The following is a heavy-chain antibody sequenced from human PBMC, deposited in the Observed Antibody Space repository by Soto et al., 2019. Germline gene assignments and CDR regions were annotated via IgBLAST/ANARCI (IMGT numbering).Heavy chain of an antibody. CDR1: GYSFTTYW. J-gene: IGHJ6*02. Sequence: GESLKISCKGSGYSFTTYWIGWVRQMPGKGLEWMGIINPGDSDTRYSPSFQGQVTISADESTSTAYMELSSLRSEDTAVYYCAREYKVPTWPEGYYYYYGMDVWGQGTTVTVSS. V-gene: IGHV5-51*01. CDR2: INPGDSDT. CDR3: AREYKVPTWPEGYYYYYGMDV. D-gene: IGHD1-20*01.